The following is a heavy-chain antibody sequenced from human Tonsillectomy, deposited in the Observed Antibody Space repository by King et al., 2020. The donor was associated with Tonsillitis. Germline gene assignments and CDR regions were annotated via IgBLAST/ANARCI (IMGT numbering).Heavy chain of an antibody. V-gene: IGHV1-24*01. CDR3: ATGYSSGWSFALDI. Sequence: QLVQSGAEVKKPGASVKVSCKVSGYTLTELSMHWVRQAPGKGLEWMGGFDPEDGETIYAQKFQGRVTMTEDTSTDTAYMDLSSLRSEDTAVYYCATGYSSGWSFALDIWGQGTMVTVSS. D-gene: IGHD6-19*01. CDR2: FDPEDGET. CDR1: GYTLTELS. J-gene: IGHJ3*02.